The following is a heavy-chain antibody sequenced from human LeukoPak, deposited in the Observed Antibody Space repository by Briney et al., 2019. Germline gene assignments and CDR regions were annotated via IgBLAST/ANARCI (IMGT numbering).Heavy chain of an antibody. CDR2: IYSSGST. D-gene: IGHD3-22*01. V-gene: IGHV4-31*03. J-gene: IGHJ4*02. Sequence: SETLSLTCIVSTDSISSVGYYWSWIRQYPGKGLEWIGHIYSSGSTYYNPSLTSRVTISVDTSRNRFSLKLSFVSAADTAIYFCARARRYNYDYDYWGQGTLVTVSS. CDR1: TDSISSVGYY. CDR3: ARARRYNYDYDY.